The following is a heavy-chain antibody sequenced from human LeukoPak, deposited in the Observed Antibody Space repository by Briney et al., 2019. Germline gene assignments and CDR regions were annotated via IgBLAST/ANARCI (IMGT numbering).Heavy chain of an antibody. Sequence: ASVKVSCKASGYTFTSYGISWVRQAPGQGLEWMGWISAYNGNTNYAQKLQGRVTMTTDTSTSTAYMELSSLRSDDTAVYYCARDAAKRNYYDSSGYLDYWGQGTLVTVSS. CDR1: GYTFTSYG. CDR3: ARDAAKRNYYDSSGYLDY. J-gene: IGHJ4*02. V-gene: IGHV1-18*01. CDR2: ISAYNGNT. D-gene: IGHD3-22*01.